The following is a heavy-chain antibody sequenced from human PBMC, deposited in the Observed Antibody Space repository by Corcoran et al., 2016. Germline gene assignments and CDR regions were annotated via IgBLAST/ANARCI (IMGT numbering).Heavy chain of an antibody. D-gene: IGHD1-26*01. CDR1: GYTFTSYG. J-gene: IGHJ4*02. CDR3: ARAGAGWELLGY. Sequence: QVQLVQSGAEVKKPGASVKVSCKASGYTFTSYGITWVRLATGQGLEWMGWMNPNSGNTGYAQKFQGRVTMTRNTSISTGYMELRSLRSEDTAVYYCARAGAGWELLGYWGQGTLVTVSS. V-gene: IGHV1-8*01. CDR2: MNPNSGNT.